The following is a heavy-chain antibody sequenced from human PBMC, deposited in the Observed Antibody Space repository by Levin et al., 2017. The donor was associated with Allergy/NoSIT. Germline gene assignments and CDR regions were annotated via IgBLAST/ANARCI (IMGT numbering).Heavy chain of an antibody. CDR3: AKGITLVILDAFDI. CDR2: ISWNSGTI. J-gene: IGHJ3*02. Sequence: LSLTCAASGFTFDNYAMHWVRQAPGKGLEWVSGISWNSGTIGYADSVKGRFTISRDNAEKSLYLQMNGLRPEDTALYYCAKGITLVILDAFDIWGQGTMVTVSS. CDR1: GFTFDNYA. D-gene: IGHD3-10*01. V-gene: IGHV3-9*01.